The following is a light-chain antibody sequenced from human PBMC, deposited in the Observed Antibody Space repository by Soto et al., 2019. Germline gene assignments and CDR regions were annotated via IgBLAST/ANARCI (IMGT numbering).Light chain of an antibody. CDR2: GAS. V-gene: IGKV1-5*03. Sequence: DIQMTQSPSTLSASVGDRVTITCRASQMIYTWLAWYQQKPGKAPKLLIYGASSLDVGVPSRFSGSGSGTEFTLTISSLQLEDFATYYCQQYSTFWTFGQGTKVDIK. CDR1: QMIYTW. J-gene: IGKJ1*01. CDR3: QQYSTFWT.